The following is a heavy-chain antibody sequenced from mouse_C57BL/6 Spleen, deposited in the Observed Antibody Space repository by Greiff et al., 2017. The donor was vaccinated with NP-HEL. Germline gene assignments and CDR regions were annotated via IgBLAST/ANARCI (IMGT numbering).Heavy chain of an antibody. CDR1: GFTFSSYG. Sequence: EVQLVESGGDLVKPGGSLKLSCAASGFTFSSYGMSWVRQTPDKRLEWVATISSGGSYTYYPDSVKGRFTISRDNAKNTLYLQMSSLKSEDTAMYYCASLSGYYFDYWGQGTTLTVSS. CDR3: ASLSGYYFDY. V-gene: IGHV5-6*01. CDR2: ISSGGSYT. J-gene: IGHJ2*01.